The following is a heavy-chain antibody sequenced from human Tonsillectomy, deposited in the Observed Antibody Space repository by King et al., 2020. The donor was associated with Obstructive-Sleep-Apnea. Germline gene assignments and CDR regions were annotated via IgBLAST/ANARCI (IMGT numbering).Heavy chain of an antibody. V-gene: IGHV1-18*01. J-gene: IGHJ4*02. Sequence: QLVQSGAEVKKPGASVKVSCKASGYTFTSYGISWVRQAPGQGLEWMGWISAYNGKTNYAQKPQGRVTMTTDTTTSTAYMELRSLRSDDTAVYYCASVRAVAGGYYFDYWGQGTLVTVSS. CDR1: GYTFTSYG. D-gene: IGHD6-19*01. CDR2: ISAYNGKT. CDR3: ASVRAVAGGYYFDY.